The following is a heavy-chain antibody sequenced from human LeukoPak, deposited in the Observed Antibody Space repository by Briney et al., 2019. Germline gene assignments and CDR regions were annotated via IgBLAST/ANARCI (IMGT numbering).Heavy chain of an antibody. CDR1: GFTFSSYA. J-gene: IGHJ4*02. CDR2: ISGSGGST. D-gene: IGHD2-15*01. V-gene: IGHV3-23*01. Sequence: GGSLRLSCAASGFTFSSYAMSFVRQAPGKGLEWVSAISGSGGSTYYADSVKGRFTISRDNSKNTLYLQMNSLRAEDTAVYYCAKDQAGYCSGGSCYSSDYWGQGTLVTVSS. CDR3: AKDQAGYCSGGSCYSSDY.